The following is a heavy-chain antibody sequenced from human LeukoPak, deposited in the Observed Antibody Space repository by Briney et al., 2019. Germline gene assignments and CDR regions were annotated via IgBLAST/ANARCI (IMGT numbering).Heavy chain of an antibody. D-gene: IGHD3-10*01. V-gene: IGHV4-4*02. J-gene: IGHJ4*02. Sequence: SETLSLTCGVSGGPISNTNWWSWVRQPPGQGLEWIGEISLSGLTNYNPSLKSRVTISVDTSKNQFSLKLSSVTAADTAVYYCARARDPGSFNRAFDFWGQGTLVTVSS. CDR2: ISLSGLT. CDR1: GGPISNTNW. CDR3: ARARDPGSFNRAFDF.